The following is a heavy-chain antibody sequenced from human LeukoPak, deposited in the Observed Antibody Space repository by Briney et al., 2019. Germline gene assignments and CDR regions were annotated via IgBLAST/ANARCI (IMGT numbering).Heavy chain of an antibody. CDR2: MNPNSGNT. D-gene: IGHD2-2*01. V-gene: IGHV1-8*01. Sequence: GASVKVSCKASGYTFTSYDINWVRQATGQGLEWMGWMNPNSGNTGYAQKLQGRVTMTTDTSTSTAYMELRSLRSDDTAVYYCARSPPTKKYQLLSSPSVYYYYMDVWGKGTTVTISS. J-gene: IGHJ6*03. CDR3: ARSPPTKKYQLLSSPSVYYYYMDV. CDR1: GYTFTSYD.